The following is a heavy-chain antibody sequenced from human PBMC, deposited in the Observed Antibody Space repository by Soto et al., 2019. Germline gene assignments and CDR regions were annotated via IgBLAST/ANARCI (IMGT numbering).Heavy chain of an antibody. CDR2: INAGNGNT. D-gene: IGHD2-21*02. J-gene: IGHJ4*02. CDR1: GYTFTNYA. CDR3: ARSIVVVTAADY. Sequence: ASVKVSCKASGYTFTNYAIDWVRQAPGQRLEWMGWINAGNGNTKYSQKFQGRVTITRDTSASTAYMELSSLRSEDTAVYYCARSIVVVTAADYWGQGTLVTVSS. V-gene: IGHV1-3*01.